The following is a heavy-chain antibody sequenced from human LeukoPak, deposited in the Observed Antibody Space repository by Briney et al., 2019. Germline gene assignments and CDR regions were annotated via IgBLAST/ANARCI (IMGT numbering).Heavy chain of an antibody. Sequence: GGSLRLSCAGSGFTFSNYWMSWVRQAPGKGPEWVANIKQDGREKHYVDSVKGRFTISRDNAKNTLYLQMNSLRAEDTAVYYCARTGYNYGTPLNNWGQGTLVTVSS. D-gene: IGHD5-18*01. J-gene: IGHJ4*02. CDR1: GFTFSNYW. CDR3: ARTGYNYGTPLNN. V-gene: IGHV3-7*03. CDR2: IKQDGREK.